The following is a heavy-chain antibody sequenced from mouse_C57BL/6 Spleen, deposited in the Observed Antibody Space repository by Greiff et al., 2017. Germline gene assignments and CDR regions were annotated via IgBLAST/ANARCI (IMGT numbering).Heavy chain of an antibody. CDR1: GFTFSSYA. CDR2: ISSGGDYT. D-gene: IGHD1-1*01. J-gene: IGHJ2*01. V-gene: IGHV5-9-1*02. Sequence: EVQGVESGEGLVKPGGSLKLSCAASGFTFSSYAMSWVRQTPEKRLEWVAYISSGGDYTYYADTVKGRFTISSYNARNTLYLQMSSLKSEDTAMDYCTSSFTTVVPFDDWGQGTTLAVSS. CDR3: TSSFTTVVPFDD.